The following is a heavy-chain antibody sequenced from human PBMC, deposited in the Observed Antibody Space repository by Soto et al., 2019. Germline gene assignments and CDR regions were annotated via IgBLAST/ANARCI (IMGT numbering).Heavy chain of an antibody. CDR1: GFTFSSYS. Sequence: PGGSLRLSCAASGFTFSSYSMNWVRQAPGEGLEWVSSISSSSNYIYYADSLRGRFTISRDDAKSSLYLQMNSLRAEDTAVFYFAKGRGYSGYGDYYYYMDVWGKGTTVTVSS. CDR2: ISSSSNYI. CDR3: AKGRGYSGYGDYYYYMDV. D-gene: IGHD5-12*01. J-gene: IGHJ6*03. V-gene: IGHV3-21*01.